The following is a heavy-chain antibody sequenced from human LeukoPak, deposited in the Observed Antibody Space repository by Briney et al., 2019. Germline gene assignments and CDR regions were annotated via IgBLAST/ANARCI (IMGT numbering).Heavy chain of an antibody. CDR3: AKTPRLRCGGDCYTDY. V-gene: IGHV3-23*01. J-gene: IGHJ4*02. CDR1: GFTFSSYA. D-gene: IGHD2-21*02. CDR2: ISGSGGST. Sequence: GGSLRLSCAASGFTFSSYAMSWVRQAPGKGLEWVSAISGSGGSTYYADSVKGRFTISRDNSKNTLYLQMNSLRAEDTAVYYCAKTPRLRCGGDCYTDYWGQGTLVTVSS.